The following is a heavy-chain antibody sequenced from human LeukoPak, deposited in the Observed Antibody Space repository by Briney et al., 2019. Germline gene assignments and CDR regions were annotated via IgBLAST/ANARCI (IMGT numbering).Heavy chain of an antibody. Sequence: PGGSLRLSCAASGFTFSSYWMHWVRQAPGKGLVWVSRIYSDGSTTNYADSVKGRFTISRGNAKNTLYLQMNSLRAEDTAIYYCARESGFYGDYGAFDIWGQGTTVTVSS. CDR1: GFTFSSYW. V-gene: IGHV3-74*01. CDR2: IYSDGSTT. CDR3: ARESGFYGDYGAFDI. D-gene: IGHD4-17*01. J-gene: IGHJ3*02.